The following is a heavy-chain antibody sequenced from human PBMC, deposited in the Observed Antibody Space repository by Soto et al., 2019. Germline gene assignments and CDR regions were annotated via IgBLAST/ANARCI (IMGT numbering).Heavy chain of an antibody. J-gene: IGHJ5*02. CDR3: ARGSTWQGRDWFDP. D-gene: IGHD6-13*01. Sequence: QLLLQESGPGLVKPSETLSLTCTVSGDSVSNSGYYWGWIRQSPGKRLEWIGSVSFSGSKYYNPSPRSRVTFSVDTSKTLISLKLRSVTAAGTAVYYCARGSTWQGRDWFDPWGQGTLVTVSS. CDR1: GDSVSNSGYY. CDR2: VSFSGSK. V-gene: IGHV4-39*01.